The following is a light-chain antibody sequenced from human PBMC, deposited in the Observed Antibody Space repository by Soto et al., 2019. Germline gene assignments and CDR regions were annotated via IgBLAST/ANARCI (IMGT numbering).Light chain of an antibody. Sequence: EIVLTQSPGTLSLSPGERATLSCRASQGVSSYLAWYQQKPGQAPRLLIYDASNRATGIPARFSGSGPGTDFTLTISRLEPEDFAVYYCQQYANSRTFGQGTKVDIK. CDR1: QGVSSY. J-gene: IGKJ1*01. CDR2: DAS. V-gene: IGKV3-20*01. CDR3: QQYANSRT.